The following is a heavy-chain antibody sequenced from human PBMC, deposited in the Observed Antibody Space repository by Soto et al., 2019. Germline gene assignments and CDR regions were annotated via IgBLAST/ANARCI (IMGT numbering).Heavy chain of an antibody. CDR3: AADVGGYIYGLGKY. J-gene: IGHJ4*02. CDR1: GYTLTELS. D-gene: IGHD5-18*01. CDR2: FDPEDGET. V-gene: IGHV1-24*01. Sequence: ASVKVSCKVSGYTLTELSMHWVRQAPGKGLEWMGGFDPEDGETNYARGLQERVTITRDMSTSTAYMELSGLRSEDTAVYYCAADVGGYIYGLGKYWGQGTLVTVPS.